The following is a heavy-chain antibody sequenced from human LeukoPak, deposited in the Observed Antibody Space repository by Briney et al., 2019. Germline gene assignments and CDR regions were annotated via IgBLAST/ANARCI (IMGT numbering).Heavy chain of an antibody. CDR1: GYTFTSYA. Sequence: ASVKVSCKASGYTFTSYAMNWVRQAPGQGLEWMGGIIPIFGTANYAQKFQGRVTITADESTSTAYMELSSLRSEDTAVYYCALYGDYDDAFDIWGQGTMVTVSS. CDR3: ALYGDYDDAFDI. CDR2: IIPIFGTA. D-gene: IGHD4-17*01. V-gene: IGHV1-69*13. J-gene: IGHJ3*02.